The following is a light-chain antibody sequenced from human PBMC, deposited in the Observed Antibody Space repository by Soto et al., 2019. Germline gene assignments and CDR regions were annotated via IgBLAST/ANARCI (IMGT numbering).Light chain of an antibody. J-gene: IGKJ2*01. V-gene: IGKV3-20*01. CDR3: QQYGSSQYT. CDR2: GAS. Sequence: EIVLTQSPGTLSLSPGDRATLSCRASQSVTSTYFAWYQQKPGQAPRHLIYGASRRPIGIPDRFSGSGSGTDCTLTISRLEPEDYAVYYCQQYGSSQYTFGQGTKPEIK. CDR1: QSVTSTY.